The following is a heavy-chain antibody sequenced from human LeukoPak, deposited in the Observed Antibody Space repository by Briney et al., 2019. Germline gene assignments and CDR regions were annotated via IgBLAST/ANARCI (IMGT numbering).Heavy chain of an antibody. Sequence: GGSLRLSCAASGFTFSNAWLGWVRQAPGKGLEWVGRIKSKTDGGTTDYAAPVKGRFTISRDDLTNTVYLQMNSLKTEDTALYYCIVSPGLFWGQGTLVTVSS. V-gene: IGHV3-15*01. J-gene: IGHJ4*02. CDR1: GFTFSNAW. CDR2: IKSKTDGGTT. D-gene: IGHD2-21*01. CDR3: IVSPGLF.